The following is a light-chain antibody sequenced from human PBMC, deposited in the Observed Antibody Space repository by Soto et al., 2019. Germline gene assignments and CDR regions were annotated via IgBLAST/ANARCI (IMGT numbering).Light chain of an antibody. J-gene: IGKJ2*01. CDR1: QSIGTR. Sequence: DIQMTQSPSTLPASVGDRVTITCRASQSIGTRLAWYQQKPGKAPKLLIYDASTSESGVPSRFSGSGSGTEFTLTISSLQPDDFATYYCQQYDTYSMYTFGPGTKLEIK. V-gene: IGKV1-5*01. CDR3: QQYDTYSMYT. CDR2: DAS.